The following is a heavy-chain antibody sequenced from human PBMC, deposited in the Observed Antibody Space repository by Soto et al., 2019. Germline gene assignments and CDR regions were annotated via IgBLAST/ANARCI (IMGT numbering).Heavy chain of an antibody. CDR1: GDSISNSRFY. J-gene: IGHJ5*02. Sequence: ETLSLTFSVSGDSISNSRFYWAWIRQPPGEGLEWIGSIYHTGNAYYNPSLKSRVTIFVDTSKNQFSLKLTSVTAADTALYYCARDYFDSSDYTTNWLDPWGQGTLVTVSS. CDR3: ARDYFDSSDYTTNWLDP. D-gene: IGHD3-22*01. CDR2: IYHTGNA. V-gene: IGHV4-39*01.